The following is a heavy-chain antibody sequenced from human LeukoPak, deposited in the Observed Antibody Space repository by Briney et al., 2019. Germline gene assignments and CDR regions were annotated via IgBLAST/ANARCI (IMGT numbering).Heavy chain of an antibody. CDR3: ARPLEYSSGWYGFYFDY. D-gene: IGHD6-19*01. CDR2: IYPGDSDT. J-gene: IGHJ4*02. CDR1: GYSFTSYW. Sequence: GESLKISCQGSGYSFTSYWIGWVRQMPGKGLEWMGIIYPGDSDTRYSPSFQGQVTISADKSISTAYLQWSSLKASDTAMYYCARPLEYSSGWYGFYFDYWGQGTLVTVSS. V-gene: IGHV5-51*01.